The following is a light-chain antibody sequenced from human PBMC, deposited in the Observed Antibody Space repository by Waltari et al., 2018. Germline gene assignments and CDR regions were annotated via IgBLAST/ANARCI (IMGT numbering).Light chain of an antibody. V-gene: IGLV3-25*03. J-gene: IGLJ2*01. Sequence: SFELTQPPSVSVSPGQTARITCSGDVLPKQYAHWYQQRPGQAPLLIIYKDTERPSGIPERFSGSSSGTTVTLTISGVLAEDAADYHCQSADSSGAYVVFGGGTKLTVL. CDR3: QSADSSGAYVV. CDR2: KDT. CDR1: VLPKQY.